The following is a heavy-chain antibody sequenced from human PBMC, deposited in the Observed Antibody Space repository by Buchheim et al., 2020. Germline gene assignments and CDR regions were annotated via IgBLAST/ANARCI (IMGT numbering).Heavy chain of an antibody. Sequence: QLQLQESGPGLVKPSETLSLPCAVSGGSISSSSYYWGWIRQPPGKGLEWSGSIYYSGSTYYNPSLMSRVTISVDTSKNQFSLNLSSVTAADTAVYYCVSGNYYDYFDYWGQGTL. D-gene: IGHD1-26*01. J-gene: IGHJ4*02. CDR2: IYYSGST. V-gene: IGHV4-39*01. CDR1: GGSISSSSYY. CDR3: VSGNYYDYFDY.